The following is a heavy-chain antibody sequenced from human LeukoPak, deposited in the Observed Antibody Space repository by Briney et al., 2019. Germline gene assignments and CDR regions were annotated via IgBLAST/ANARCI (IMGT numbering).Heavy chain of an antibody. Sequence: AASVKVSCKVYGYTFTSYGISWVRQAPGQGLEWMGWIRAYNGNTNDAQKLQGRVTMTTDTSTSTAYKEMRRLRSDDTAVSYCARGPCSNSELCYMDVWGKGTTVTVSS. J-gene: IGHJ6*03. CDR3: ARGPCSNSELCYMDV. CDR1: GYTFTSYG. CDR2: IRAYNGNT. V-gene: IGHV1-18*01. D-gene: IGHD4-23*01.